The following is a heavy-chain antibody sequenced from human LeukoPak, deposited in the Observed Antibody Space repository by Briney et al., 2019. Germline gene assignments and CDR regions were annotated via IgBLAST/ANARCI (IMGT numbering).Heavy chain of an antibody. D-gene: IGHD4-17*01. CDR2: IYYSGST. Sequence: PSETLSLTCTVSGGSISNYYWSWIRQPPGKGLEWIGYIYYSGSTNYNPSLKSRVTISVDTSKNQFSLKLSSVTAADTAVYYCARSSTTVTTDLGYFQHWGQGTLVTVSS. V-gene: IGHV4-59*08. CDR1: GGSISNYY. J-gene: IGHJ1*01. CDR3: ARSSTTVTTDLGYFQH.